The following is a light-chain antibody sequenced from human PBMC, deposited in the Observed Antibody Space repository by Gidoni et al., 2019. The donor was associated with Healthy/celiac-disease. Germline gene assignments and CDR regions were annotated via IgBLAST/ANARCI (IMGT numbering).Light chain of an antibody. CDR3: SSYTSSSTRV. CDR1: SSDVGGYNY. V-gene: IGLV2-14*01. Sequence: QSALPQPASVSGSPGQSITISCTGTSSDVGGYNYVSWYQQHPGKAPKLMIYEVSNRPSGVSNRFSGSKSGNTASLTISGLQAEDEADYYCSSYTSSSTRVLGGGTKLTVL. J-gene: IGLJ2*01. CDR2: EVS.